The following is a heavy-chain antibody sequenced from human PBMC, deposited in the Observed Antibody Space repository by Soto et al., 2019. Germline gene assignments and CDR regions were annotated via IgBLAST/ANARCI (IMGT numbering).Heavy chain of an antibody. CDR1: GFTFSSFA. D-gene: IGHD5-18*01. V-gene: IGHV3-23*01. J-gene: IGHJ4*02. CDR2: ISGSGDGT. CDR3: AGPGYSSQDY. Sequence: GGSLRLSXAASGFTFSSFALSWVRQAPGKGLEWVSAISGSGDGTDYADSVKGRFTISRDNSKNTLYLQMNSLRAEDTAVYYCAGPGYSSQDYWGQGALVTVSS.